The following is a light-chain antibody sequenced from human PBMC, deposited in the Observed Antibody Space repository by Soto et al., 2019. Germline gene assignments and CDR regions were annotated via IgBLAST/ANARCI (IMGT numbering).Light chain of an antibody. J-gene: IGKJ1*01. CDR2: DAS. Sequence: DVQMTQSPSTLSASVGDRVNITCRASHFISTWVAWYQHKPGKAPNLLIYDASTLESGVPSRFSGSGSGTEFTLTISSLQPDDFATYYCQQNFNFPRTFGQGTKVDIK. V-gene: IGKV1-5*01. CDR3: QQNFNFPRT. CDR1: HFISTW.